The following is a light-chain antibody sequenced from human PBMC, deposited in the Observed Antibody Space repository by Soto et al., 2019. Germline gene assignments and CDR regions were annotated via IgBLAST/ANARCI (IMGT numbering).Light chain of an antibody. V-gene: IGKV1-39*01. J-gene: IGKJ2*01. CDR3: QQGYSSPQT. CDR1: LSIGTY. CDR2: SVF. Sequence: DIQMAQSPSSLSTSVGDRVSITCRASLSIGTYLNWYQQTPGQAPRLLIHSVFTLQSGVPSRFSGSGSGTEFTLTISSLHPEDSATYYCQQGYSSPQTFGQGTKLDIK.